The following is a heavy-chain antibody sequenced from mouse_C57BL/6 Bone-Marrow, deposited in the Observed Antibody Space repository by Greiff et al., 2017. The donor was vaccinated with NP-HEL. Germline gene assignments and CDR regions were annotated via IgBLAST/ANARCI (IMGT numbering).Heavy chain of an antibody. D-gene: IGHD2-4*01. CDR3: ARHDYDYAFAY. J-gene: IGHJ3*01. V-gene: IGHV5-15*01. CDR2: ISNLAYSI. Sequence: DVHLVESGGGLVQPGGSLKLSCAASGFTFSDYGMAWVRQAPRKGPEWVAFISNLAYSIYYADTVTGRFTISRENAKNTLYLEMSSLRSEDTAMYYCARHDYDYAFAYWGQGTLVTVSA. CDR1: GFTFSDYG.